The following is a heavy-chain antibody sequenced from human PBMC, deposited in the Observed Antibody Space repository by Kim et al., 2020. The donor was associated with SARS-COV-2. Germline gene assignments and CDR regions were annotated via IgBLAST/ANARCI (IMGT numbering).Heavy chain of an antibody. J-gene: IGHJ4*02. CDR1: GFTFSSYG. CDR2: ISYDGSNK. Sequence: GGSLRLSCAASGFTFSSYGMHWVRQAPGKGLEWVAVISYDGSNKYYADSVKGRFTISRDNSKNTLYLQMNSLRAEDTAVYYCAKRLGRFGESNDYWGQGTLVTVSS. CDR3: AKRLGRFGESNDY. V-gene: IGHV3-30*18. D-gene: IGHD3-10*01.